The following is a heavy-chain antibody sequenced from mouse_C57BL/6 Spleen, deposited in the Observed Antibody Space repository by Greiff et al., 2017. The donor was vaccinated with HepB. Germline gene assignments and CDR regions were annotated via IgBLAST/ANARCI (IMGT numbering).Heavy chain of an antibody. CDR3: ARFDYEDYYAMDY. Sequence: VQLQQSGAELVKPGASVKISCKASGYAFSSYWMNWVKQRPGKGLEWIGQIYPGDGDTNYNGKFKGKATLTADKSSSTAYMQLSSLTSEDSAVYFCARFDYEDYYAMDYWGQGTSVTVSS. J-gene: IGHJ4*01. D-gene: IGHD2-4*01. CDR1: GYAFSSYW. V-gene: IGHV1-80*01. CDR2: IYPGDGDT.